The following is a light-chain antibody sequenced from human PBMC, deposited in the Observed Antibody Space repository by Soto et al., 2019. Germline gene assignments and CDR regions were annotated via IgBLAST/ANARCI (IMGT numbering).Light chain of an antibody. Sequence: AIQMTQSPSSLSASVGDRVTITCRASQGIRNDLGWYQQKPGKPPKLLIYAASSLQSGVPSRFSGSGSGTDFTLTINSPHPEDFATYYCLQDRHYPRTFGQGTKVEIK. V-gene: IGKV1-6*01. CDR1: QGIRND. CDR3: LQDRHYPRT. CDR2: AAS. J-gene: IGKJ1*01.